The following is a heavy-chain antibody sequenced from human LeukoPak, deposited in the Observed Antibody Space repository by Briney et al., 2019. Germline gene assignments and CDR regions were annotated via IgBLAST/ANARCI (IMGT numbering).Heavy chain of an antibody. J-gene: IGHJ4*02. Sequence: GGSLRLSCAASGFTFSSYEMNWVRQAPGKGLEWVSYISSSGSTIYYADSVKGRFTISRDNSKNTLYLQMNSLRAEDTAVYYCAKDRDIVVVPAAITFDYWGQGTLVTVSS. CDR2: ISSSGSTI. V-gene: IGHV3-48*03. CDR3: AKDRDIVVVPAAITFDY. D-gene: IGHD2-2*02. CDR1: GFTFSSYE.